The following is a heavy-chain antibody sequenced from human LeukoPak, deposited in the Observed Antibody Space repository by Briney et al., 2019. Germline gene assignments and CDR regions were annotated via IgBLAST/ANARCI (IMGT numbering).Heavy chain of an antibody. CDR3: ARTVWFGEFGGSIYYFDY. J-gene: IGHJ4*02. V-gene: IGHV4-39*01. CDR1: GASISSSSHY. D-gene: IGHD3-10*01. CDR2: IYYSGNT. Sequence: SETLSLTCTVSGASISSSSHYWGWIRQPPGKGLEWIGSIYYSGNTYYNPSLKSRVTISIDTSKNQFSLKLTSVTAADTAVYYCARTVWFGEFGGSIYYFDYWGQGTLVTVSS.